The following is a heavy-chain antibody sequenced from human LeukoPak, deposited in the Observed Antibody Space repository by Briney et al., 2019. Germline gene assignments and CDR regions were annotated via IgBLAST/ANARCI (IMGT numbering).Heavy chain of an antibody. CDR1: GFTFSNYA. D-gene: IGHD5-12*01. CDR2: IRSSSET. V-gene: IGHV3-48*01. Sequence: GGSLRLSCAASGFTFSNYAMSWVRQAPGKGLEWVSHIRSSSETFYADSVKGRFTISRDNARNSLYLQMNNLRGEDTAIYYCARDAGNSGYGCDLWGQGTLVTVSS. CDR3: ARDAGNSGYGCDL. J-gene: IGHJ5*02.